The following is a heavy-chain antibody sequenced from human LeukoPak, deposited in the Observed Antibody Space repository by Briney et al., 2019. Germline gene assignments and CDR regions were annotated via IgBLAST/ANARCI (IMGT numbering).Heavy chain of an antibody. CDR2: IKPDGSGK. J-gene: IGHJ4*02. Sequence: GGSLRLSCAASGFTFSPYWMSWVRQAPGKGLEWVANIKPDGSGKYYEDSVKGRFTISRDNTKNSLYLQMNSLRADDTAAYYCARADYFDYWGQGTLVTVSS. CDR3: ARADYFDY. CDR1: GFTFSPYW. V-gene: IGHV3-7*01.